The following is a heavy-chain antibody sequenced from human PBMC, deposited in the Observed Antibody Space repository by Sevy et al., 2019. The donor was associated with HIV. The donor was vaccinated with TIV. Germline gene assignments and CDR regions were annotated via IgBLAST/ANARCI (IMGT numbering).Heavy chain of an antibody. CDR1: GFTFDDYA. Sequence: GGSLRLSCAASGFTFDDYAMSWVRQAPGKGLEWVSGINWSGSNTGYADSVKGRFTISRDSAKTSLYLQMNSLRTEDTALYYCAGKTYYYDTTGFGAFDIWGQGTMVTVSS. D-gene: IGHD3-22*01. CDR3: AGKTYYYDTTGFGAFDI. CDR2: INWSGSNT. J-gene: IGHJ3*02. V-gene: IGHV3-20*04.